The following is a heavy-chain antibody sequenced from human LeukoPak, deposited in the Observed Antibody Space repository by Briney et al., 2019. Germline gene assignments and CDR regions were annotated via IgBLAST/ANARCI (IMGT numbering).Heavy chain of an antibody. V-gene: IGHV3-74*01. CDR1: GFNFSNYW. Sequence: PGGSLRLSCAASGFNFSNYWMHWVRQAPGKGLEWVSRINIAGSVTTYADSVKGRFTISRHNAKKTLYLQMNSLRAEDTAVYYCARDMVDWGQGTLVTVSS. CDR3: ARDMVD. D-gene: IGHD2-15*01. J-gene: IGHJ4*02. CDR2: INIAGSVT.